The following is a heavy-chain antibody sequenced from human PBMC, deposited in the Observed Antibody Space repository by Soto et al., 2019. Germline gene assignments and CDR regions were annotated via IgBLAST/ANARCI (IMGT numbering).Heavy chain of an antibody. CDR1: GFTFTSSA. V-gene: IGHV1-58*01. CDR2: IVVGSGNT. D-gene: IGHD2-8*01. J-gene: IGHJ6*02. CDR3: AADRGVGYCTNGVCWNNYYYYGMDV. Sequence: ASVKVSCKASGFTFTSSAVQWVRQARGQRLEGIGWIVVGSGNTNYAQKFQERVTITRDMSTSTAYMELSSLRSEDTAVYYCAADRGVGYCTNGVCWNNYYYYGMDVWGQGTTVTVSS.